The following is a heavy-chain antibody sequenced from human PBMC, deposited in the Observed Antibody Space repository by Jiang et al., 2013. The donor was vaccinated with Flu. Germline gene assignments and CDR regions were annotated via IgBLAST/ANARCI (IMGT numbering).Heavy chain of an antibody. CDR1: GFTFSNYV. CDR2: INQSDTSR. V-gene: IGHV3-23*04. Sequence: VQLVESGGDLVQPGGSLRLSCAASGFTFSNYVMTWVRQAPGKGLEWVSSINQSDTSRYYADSVKGRFTISRDNSKNTVYLQMNSLRGEDTAVYYCAKGRLRENNSWGQGTLVTVSS. J-gene: IGHJ4*02. CDR3: AKGRLRENNS. D-gene: IGHD5-12*01.